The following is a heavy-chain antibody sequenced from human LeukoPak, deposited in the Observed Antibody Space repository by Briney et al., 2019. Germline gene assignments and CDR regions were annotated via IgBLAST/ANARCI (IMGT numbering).Heavy chain of an antibody. J-gene: IGHJ4*02. CDR1: GFTFSCYW. V-gene: IGHV3-7*01. CDR2: IKQDGSEK. D-gene: IGHD1-14*01. Sequence: GGSLRLSCAASGFTFSCYWMSWVRQAPGKGLEWVANIKQDGSEKYYVDSVKGRFTISRDNAKNSLYLQMNSLRAEDTAVYYCARKNRVQGFDYWGQGTLVTVSS. CDR3: ARKNRVQGFDY.